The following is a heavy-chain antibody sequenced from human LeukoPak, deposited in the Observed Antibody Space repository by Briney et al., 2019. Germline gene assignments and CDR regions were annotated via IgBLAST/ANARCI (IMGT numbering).Heavy chain of an antibody. CDR3: ARVRVWDIVVVVAAPGAFDI. D-gene: IGHD2-15*01. CDR2: IHYSGST. J-gene: IGHJ3*02. Sequence: SETLSLTCAVSGGSINSGTYNWGWIRQPPGKGLEWIGSIHYSGSTHYNPSLESRVTISVDTSKNQFSLKLSSVTAADTAVYYCARVRVWDIVVVVAAPGAFDIWGQGTMVTVSS. V-gene: IGHV4-39*07. CDR1: GGSINSGTYN.